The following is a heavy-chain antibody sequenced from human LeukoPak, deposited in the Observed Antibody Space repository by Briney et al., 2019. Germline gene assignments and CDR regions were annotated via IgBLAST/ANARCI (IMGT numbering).Heavy chain of an antibody. V-gene: IGHV4-59*01. J-gene: IGHJ5*02. D-gene: IGHD6-13*01. Sequence: PSETLSLTCTVSGGSISSYYWSWIRQPPGKGLEWIGYIYYSGSTNYNPSLKSRVTISVDTSKNQFSLKLGSVTAADTAVYYCARGGSSSWDQGWFDPWGQGTLVTVSS. CDR2: IYYSGST. CDR1: GGSISSYY. CDR3: ARGGSSSWDQGWFDP.